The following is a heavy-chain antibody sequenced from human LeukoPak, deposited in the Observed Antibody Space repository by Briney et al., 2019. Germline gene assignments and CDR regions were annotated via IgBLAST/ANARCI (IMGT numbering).Heavy chain of an antibody. CDR3: EKVNTSGYAIDY. CDR2: ISGSGGST. CDR1: GFTFSSYA. J-gene: IGHJ4*02. Sequence: PGGSLRLSCAASGFTFSSYAMSWVRQAPGKGLEWVSAISGSGGSTYYADSVKGRFTISRDNFKNTLYLQMNSLRAEDTALYYFEKVNTSGYAIDYWGQGTLVTVSS. V-gene: IGHV3-23*01. D-gene: IGHD3-3*01.